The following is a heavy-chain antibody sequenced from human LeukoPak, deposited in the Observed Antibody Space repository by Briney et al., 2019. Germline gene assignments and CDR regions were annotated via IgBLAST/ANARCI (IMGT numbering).Heavy chain of an antibody. CDR1: GGTFSSYA. V-gene: IGHV1-69*04. J-gene: IGHJ5*02. CDR2: IIPILGIA. Sequence: ASVKVSCKASGGTFSSYAISWVRQAPGQGLEWMGRIIPILGIANYAQKFQGRVTMTRDTSTSTVYMELSSLRSEDTAVYYCARVPQSREWFDPWGQGTLVTVSS. D-gene: IGHD1-26*01. CDR3: ARVPQSREWFDP.